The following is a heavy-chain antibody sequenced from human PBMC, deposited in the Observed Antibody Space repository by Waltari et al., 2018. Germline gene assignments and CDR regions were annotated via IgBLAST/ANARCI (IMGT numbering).Heavy chain of an antibody. V-gene: IGHV1-8*01. D-gene: IGHD3-10*01. J-gene: IGHJ4*02. CDR3: ARDEDGSGSFDY. Sequence: QVQLVQSGAEVKKPGASVKVSCKASGYTFTSYDINWVRQATGQGLEWMGWMDPNSGNTGYAQKFQGRVTMTRNTSISTAYMELSSLRSEDTAVYYGARDEDGSGSFDYWGQGTLVTVSS. CDR1: GYTFTSYD. CDR2: MDPNSGNT.